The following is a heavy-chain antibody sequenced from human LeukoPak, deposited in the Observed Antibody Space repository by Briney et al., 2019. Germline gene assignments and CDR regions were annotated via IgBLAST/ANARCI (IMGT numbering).Heavy chain of an antibody. CDR3: ARDPYDYGGNFGMRY. CDR1: GFTFSSYS. D-gene: IGHD4-23*01. CDR2: ISSSSSTI. Sequence: GGSLRLSCAASGFTFSSYSMNWVRQAPGKGLEWVSYISSSSSTIYYADSVKGRFTISRDNAKNSLYLQMNSLRDEDTAVYYCARDPYDYGGNFGMRYWGQGTLVTVSS. J-gene: IGHJ4*02. V-gene: IGHV3-48*02.